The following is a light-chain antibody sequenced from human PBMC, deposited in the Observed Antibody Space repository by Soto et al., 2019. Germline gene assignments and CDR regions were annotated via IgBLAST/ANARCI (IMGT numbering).Light chain of an antibody. Sequence: QSALTQPASVSGSLGQSITISCTGTSSDVGRYIYVSWFQQRPGKAPKLVISDVTNRPSGVSDRFSCSKSGNTASLTISGLQAEDEAHYYCSSFTPSNTHVFGSGTKLTVL. CDR3: SSFTPSNTHV. V-gene: IGLV2-14*03. CDR2: DVT. CDR1: SSDVGRYIY. J-gene: IGLJ1*01.